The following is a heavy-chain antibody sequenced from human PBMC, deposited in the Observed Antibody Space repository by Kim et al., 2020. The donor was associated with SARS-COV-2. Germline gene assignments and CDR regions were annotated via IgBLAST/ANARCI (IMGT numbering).Heavy chain of an antibody. Sequence: SYAKKFPGRVTMARDTSTSTVYMELSSLRSEDTAVYYCAREEGGVIDDYWGQGTLVTVSS. D-gene: IGHD3-16*02. J-gene: IGHJ4*02. V-gene: IGHV1-46*01. CDR3: AREEGGVIDDY.